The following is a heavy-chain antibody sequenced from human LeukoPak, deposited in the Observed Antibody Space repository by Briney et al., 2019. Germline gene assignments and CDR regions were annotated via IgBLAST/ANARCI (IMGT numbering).Heavy chain of an antibody. Sequence: GGSLRLSCAASGFTFSSYWMSWVRQAPGKGLEWVANIKQDGSEKYYVDSVKGRFTISRDNAKNSLYLQMNSLRAEDTAVYYYATWEDYYGSGSPYYFDYWGQGTLVTVSS. J-gene: IGHJ4*02. V-gene: IGHV3-7*01. CDR3: ATWEDYYGSGSPYYFDY. D-gene: IGHD3-10*01. CDR2: IKQDGSEK. CDR1: GFTFSSYW.